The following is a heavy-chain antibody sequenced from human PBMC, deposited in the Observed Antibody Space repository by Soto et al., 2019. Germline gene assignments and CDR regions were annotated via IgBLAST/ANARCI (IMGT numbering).Heavy chain of an antibody. D-gene: IGHD1-26*01. J-gene: IGHJ6*02. CDR1: RFTFSDSY. CDR2: ISSIDSSI. CDR3: AGEGVGALYVMDV. Sequence: QVQLVESGGGLVKPGGSLRLSCAASRFTFSDSYMYWIRQAPGKGLECVSYISSIDSSIYYADSVKGRFTISRDNAKSSLYLQMNSLRAEDTAVYDCAGEGVGALYVMDVWGQGTTVTVSS. V-gene: IGHV3-11*01.